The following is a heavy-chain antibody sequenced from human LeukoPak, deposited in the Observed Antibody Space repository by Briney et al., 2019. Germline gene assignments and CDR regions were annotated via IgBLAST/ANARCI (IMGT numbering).Heavy chain of an antibody. CDR1: GFTFSSYA. D-gene: IGHD6-19*01. CDR3: ARVSDWEITCSSGLQY. J-gene: IGHJ4*02. CDR2: ISYDGSNK. Sequence: GGSLRLSCAASGFTFSSYAMHWVRQAPGKGLEWVAVISYDGSNKYYADSVKGRFTISRDNSKNTLYLQMNSLRAEDTAVYYCARVSDWEITCSSGLQYWGQGTLVTVSS. V-gene: IGHV3-30-3*01.